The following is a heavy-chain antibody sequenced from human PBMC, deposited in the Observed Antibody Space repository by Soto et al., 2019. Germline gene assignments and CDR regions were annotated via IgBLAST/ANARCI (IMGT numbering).Heavy chain of an antibody. J-gene: IGHJ4*02. CDR1: GFTFNNYG. Sequence: QVQLVESGGGVVQLGGSLRLSCVASGFTFNNYGMQWVRQAPGKGLEWVAVISYDGNGKYYGDSVTGRFTISRDNSKNTFYLHMNRLRPEDTAVYYCAAYDFWIGHSARFDYWGLGTLVTVSS. D-gene: IGHD3-3*01. CDR2: ISYDGNGK. CDR3: AAYDFWIGHSARFDY. V-gene: IGHV3-30*03.